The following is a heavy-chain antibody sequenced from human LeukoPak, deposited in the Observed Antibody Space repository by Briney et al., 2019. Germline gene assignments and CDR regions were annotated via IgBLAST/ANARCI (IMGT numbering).Heavy chain of an antibody. CDR1: GYTFTSYY. V-gene: IGHV1-46*01. CDR3: ARDGEYYDSRGSYFDS. J-gene: IGHJ4*02. Sequence: ASVNVSCTASGYTFTSYYMHWVRQAPGQGLEWMGIINPSSGSTSNAQKFQGRVTMTRDTSTSTVYMELSSLRSEDTAVYYCARDGEYYDSRGSYFDSWGQGTLVTVSS. CDR2: INPSSGST. D-gene: IGHD3-22*01.